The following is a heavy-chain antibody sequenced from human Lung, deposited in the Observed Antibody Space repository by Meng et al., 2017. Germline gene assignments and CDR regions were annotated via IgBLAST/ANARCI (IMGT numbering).Heavy chain of an antibody. Sequence: VQLRQWAAVLLQPSAALSLTCVVSGGSFSDYYWSWIRQPPGKGREWIVEINHSGSTNYNPSLESRATISVDTSQNNLSLKLSSVTAADSAVYYCARGPTTMAHDIDYWGQGTLVTVSS. CDR1: GGSFSDYY. J-gene: IGHJ4*02. CDR3: ARGPTTMAHDIDY. V-gene: IGHV4-34*01. CDR2: INHSGST. D-gene: IGHD4-11*01.